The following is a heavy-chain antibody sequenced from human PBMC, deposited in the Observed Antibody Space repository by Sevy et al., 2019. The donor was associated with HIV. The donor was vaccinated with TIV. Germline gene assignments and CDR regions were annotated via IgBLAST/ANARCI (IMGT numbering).Heavy chain of an antibody. CDR2: FDPEDGER. CDR1: GYSLTGLS. Sequence: ASVKVSCKVSGYSLTGLSMHWVRQAPGKGLEWMGSFDPEDGERIYAQKLEGRVTMTEDTSADTAYMELNSLRFEDTAVYYCATTKDYYESSGCPFDYWGHRTNVTVSS. J-gene: IGHJ4*03. V-gene: IGHV1-24*01. D-gene: IGHD3-22*01. CDR3: ATTKDYYESSGCPFDY.